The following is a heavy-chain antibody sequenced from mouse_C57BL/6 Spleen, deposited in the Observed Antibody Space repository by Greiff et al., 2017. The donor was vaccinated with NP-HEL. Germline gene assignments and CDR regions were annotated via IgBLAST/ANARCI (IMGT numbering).Heavy chain of an antibody. CDR3: ARNSNYGYYAMDY. Sequence: QVQLQQPGAELVMPGASVKLSCKASGYTFTSYWMHWVKQRPGQGLEWIGEIDPSDSYTNYNQKFKGKSTLTVDKSSSTAYMQLSSLTSEDSAVYFCARNSNYGYYAMDYWGQGTSVTVSS. CDR1: GYTFTSYW. CDR2: IDPSDSYT. D-gene: IGHD2-5*01. J-gene: IGHJ4*01. V-gene: IGHV1-69*01.